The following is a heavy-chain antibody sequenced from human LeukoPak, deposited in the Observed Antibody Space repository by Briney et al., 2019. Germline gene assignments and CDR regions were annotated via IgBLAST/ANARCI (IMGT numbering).Heavy chain of an antibody. Sequence: GESLKISCKGSGYTFTSYWIGWVRQMPGKGLELMGIIYPGDSKTTYSPSFQVQVTISADKSISTAYLQWSSLKASDTAMYYCARRISSWNHFYYYYGMDVWGQGTTVTVSS. V-gene: IGHV5-51*01. CDR3: ARRISSWNHFYYYYGMDV. CDR2: IYPGDSKT. J-gene: IGHJ6*02. CDR1: GYTFTSYW. D-gene: IGHD6-13*01.